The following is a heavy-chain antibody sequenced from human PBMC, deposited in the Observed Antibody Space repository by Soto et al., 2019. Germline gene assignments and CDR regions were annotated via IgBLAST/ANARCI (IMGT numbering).Heavy chain of an antibody. V-gene: IGHV1-69*01. CDR3: AKGDTGEAATTGTLDL. Sequence: QAQVVQSGPEVAKPGSSVKVSCKASEDIFGSSGFSWVRQAPGLGLEWMGGIIPVLGTTEYAEKFRGRVTISADDDKRTVYMELDSLTSDDTAVYYCAKGDTGEAATTGTLDLWGQGTQVTVSS. CDR1: EDIFGSSG. J-gene: IGHJ4*02. CDR2: IIPVLGTT. D-gene: IGHD5-12*01.